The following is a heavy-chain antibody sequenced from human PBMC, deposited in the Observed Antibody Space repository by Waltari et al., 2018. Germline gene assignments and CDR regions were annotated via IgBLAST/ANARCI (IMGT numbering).Heavy chain of an antibody. CDR1: GYSISTVYY. V-gene: IGHV4-38-2*02. CDR2: IYHSGST. D-gene: IGHD3-22*01. CDR3: ARELRYDSSGYYGY. J-gene: IGHJ4*02. Sequence: QVQLQESGPGLVKPSETLSLTCAVSGYSISTVYYWGWIRQPPGKGLEWIGSIYHSGSTYYNPSLKSRVTISVDTSKNQFSLKLSSVTAADPAVYYCARELRYDSSGYYGYWGQGTLVTVSS.